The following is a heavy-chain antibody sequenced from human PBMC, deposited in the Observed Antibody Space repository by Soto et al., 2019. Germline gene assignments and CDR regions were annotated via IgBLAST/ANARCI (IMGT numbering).Heavy chain of an antibody. J-gene: IGHJ5*02. CDR2: MQHTGNT. CDR3: AKDVSSRRWFDP. Sequence: SETLSLTCAVSGASIRSYHWSWIRQPAGRGLEWIGRMQHTGNTNYNPSLKSRVTMSVDTSKNQISLKMTSVTAADTAVYFCAKDVSSRRWFDPWGQGILVTVSS. V-gene: IGHV4-4*07. CDR1: GASIRSYH. D-gene: IGHD3-16*01.